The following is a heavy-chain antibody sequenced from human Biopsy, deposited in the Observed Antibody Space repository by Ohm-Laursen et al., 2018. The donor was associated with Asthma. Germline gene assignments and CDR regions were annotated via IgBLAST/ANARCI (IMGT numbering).Heavy chain of an antibody. D-gene: IGHD3-22*01. CDR2: VEHTGNA. CDR1: GGSFRGYY. V-gene: IGHV4-34*01. J-gene: IGHJ4*02. Sequence: SDTLSLTCAVYGGSFRGYYWTWIRQPPGKGLEWIGEVEHTGNANYNPSLKSRVTISVDTTKNQFSLKLTSVTAADTAVYYCARGFWDISMAVLVITSDQMLFDYGGQGALVSVSS. CDR3: ARGFWDISMAVLVITSDQMLFDY.